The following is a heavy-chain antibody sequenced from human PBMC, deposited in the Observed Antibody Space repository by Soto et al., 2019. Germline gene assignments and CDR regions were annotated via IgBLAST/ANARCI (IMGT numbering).Heavy chain of an antibody. CDR2: ISYDGSNK. J-gene: IGHJ4*02. Sequence: QVQLVESGGGVVQPGRSLRLSCAASGFTFSSYGMHWVRQAPGKGLEWVAVISYDGSNKYYADSVKGRFTISRDNSKNXLYLQMNSLRAEETAVYYCAKDLAQVAGTPRGFDYWGQGTLVTVSS. CDR3: AKDLAQVAGTPRGFDY. D-gene: IGHD6-19*01. V-gene: IGHV3-30*18. CDR1: GFTFSSYG.